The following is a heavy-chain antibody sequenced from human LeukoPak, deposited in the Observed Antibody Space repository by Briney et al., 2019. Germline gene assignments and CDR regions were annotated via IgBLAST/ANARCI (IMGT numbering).Heavy chain of an antibody. CDR1: GYTFTGYY. CDR3: ARDELRNDLHY. Sequence: ASVKVSCKASGYTFTGYYMHWVRQAPGQGLEWMGGIIPIFGTANYAQKFQGRVTITADKSTSTAYMELSSLRSEDTAVYYCARDELRNDLHYWGQGTLVTVAS. V-gene: IGHV1-69*06. J-gene: IGHJ4*02. D-gene: IGHD1-1*01. CDR2: IIPIFGTA.